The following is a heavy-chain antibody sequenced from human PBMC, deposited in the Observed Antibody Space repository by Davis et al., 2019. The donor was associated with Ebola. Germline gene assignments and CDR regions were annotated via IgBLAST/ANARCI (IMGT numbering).Heavy chain of an antibody. CDR3: ARPSVGATYDYGMDV. CDR1: GGTFSSYA. D-gene: IGHD1-26*01. J-gene: IGHJ6*02. V-gene: IGHV1-69*04. CDR2: IIPILGIA. Sequence: SVKVSCKASGGTFSSYAISWVRQAPGQGLEWMGRIIPILGIANYAQKFQGRVTITTDKSTSTAYMELSSLRSEDTAVYYCARPSVGATYDYGMDVWGQGTTVTVSS.